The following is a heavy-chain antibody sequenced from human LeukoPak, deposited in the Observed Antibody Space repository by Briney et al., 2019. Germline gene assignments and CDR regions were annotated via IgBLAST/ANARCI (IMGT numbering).Heavy chain of an antibody. CDR3: ARDRVTSGSTFDY. CDR2: IWYDGSNK. J-gene: IGHJ4*02. Sequence: GGSLRLSCAASGFTFSNYGMHWVRPAPGKGLEWVAVIWYDGSNKYYADSVKGRFTISRDNSKNTLYLQMNSLRAEDTAVYYCARDRVTSGSTFDYWGQGTLVTVSS. D-gene: IGHD3-22*01. CDR1: GFTFSNYG. V-gene: IGHV3-33*01.